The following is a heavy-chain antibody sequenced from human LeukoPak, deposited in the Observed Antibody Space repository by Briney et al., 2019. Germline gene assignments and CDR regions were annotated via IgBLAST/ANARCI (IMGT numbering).Heavy chain of an antibody. CDR3: ARVDLGYCSSTSCYERWFDP. J-gene: IGHJ5*02. D-gene: IGHD2-2*01. Sequence: GASVKVSCKASGYTFTSYAMHWVRQAPGQRLEWMGWINAGNGNTKYSQKFQGRVTITADESTSTAYMELSSLRSEDTAVYYCARVDLGYCSSTSCYERWFDPWGQGTLVTVSS. V-gene: IGHV1-3*01. CDR1: GYTFTSYA. CDR2: INAGNGNT.